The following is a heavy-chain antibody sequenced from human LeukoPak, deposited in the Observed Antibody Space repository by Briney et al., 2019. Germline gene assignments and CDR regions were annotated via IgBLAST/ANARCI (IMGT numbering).Heavy chain of an antibody. Sequence: GGSLRLSCATSGLTFRTTWMHWVRQAPGKGLMWVSRMNGEGTTIDYADSVKGRFTVSRDYAKNTLFLQMNSLRTEDTALYFCATARNFRFEYWGQGSLVIVSA. D-gene: IGHD1-7*01. CDR1: GLTFRTTW. J-gene: IGHJ4*02. CDR3: ATARNFRFEY. V-gene: IGHV3-74*01. CDR2: MNGEGTTI.